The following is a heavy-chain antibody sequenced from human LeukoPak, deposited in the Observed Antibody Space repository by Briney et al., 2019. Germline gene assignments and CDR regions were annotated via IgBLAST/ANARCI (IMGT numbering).Heavy chain of an antibody. J-gene: IGHJ3*02. Sequence: GGSLRLSCAASGFTFSTYAMSWVRQAPGKGLEWVSVISGSGSSTYYADSVKGRFTISRDNSKNTLYLQMNSLRAEDTAVYYCTTDLIAVAGSLTDAFDIWGQGTMSPSLQ. V-gene: IGHV3-23*01. CDR1: GFTFSTYA. D-gene: IGHD6-19*01. CDR2: ISGSGSST. CDR3: TTDLIAVAGSLTDAFDI.